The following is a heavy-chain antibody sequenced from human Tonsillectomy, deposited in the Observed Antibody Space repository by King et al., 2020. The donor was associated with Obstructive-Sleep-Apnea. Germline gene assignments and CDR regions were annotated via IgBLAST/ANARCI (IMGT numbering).Heavy chain of an antibody. D-gene: IGHD3-10*02. CDR2: LTPRTGNA. CDR1: GYTFTIYD. Sequence: QLVQSGAEVKKPGASVRVSCKASGYTFTIYDINWMRQAPGQGLEWMGYLTPRTGNAGYAQKFQGRVSMTWDSSISTAFMELSSLRSEDTAVYYCARVVSGESFDYWGQGTLVTVSS. CDR3: ARVVSGESFDY. J-gene: IGHJ4*02. V-gene: IGHV1-8*01.